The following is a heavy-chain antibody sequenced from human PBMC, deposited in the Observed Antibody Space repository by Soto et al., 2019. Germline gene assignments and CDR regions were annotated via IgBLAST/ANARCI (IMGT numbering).Heavy chain of an antibody. CDR1: GDPFISYA. Sequence: SVKVSCKASGDPFISYAIIWVRQAPGQGLEWMGGIIPIFGTANYAQKFQGRVTITADESTSTAYMELSSLRSEDTAVYCCARDRGYCSSTSCRLSYNWFDPWGQGTLVTVSS. CDR3: ARDRGYCSSTSCRLSYNWFDP. D-gene: IGHD2-2*01. V-gene: IGHV1-69*01. J-gene: IGHJ5*02. CDR2: IIPIFGTA.